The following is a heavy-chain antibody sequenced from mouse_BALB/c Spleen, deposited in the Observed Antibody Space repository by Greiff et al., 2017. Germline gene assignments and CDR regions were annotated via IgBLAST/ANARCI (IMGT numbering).Heavy chain of an antibody. D-gene: IGHD2-4*01. CDR1: GYSITSGYY. V-gene: IGHV3-6*02. J-gene: IGHJ1*01. CDR3: AREDYDWYFDV. CDR2: ISYDGSN. Sequence: EVQLQQSGPGLVKPSQSLSLTCSVTGYSITSGYYWNWIRHFPGNKLEWIGYISYDGSNNYNPSLKNRITITRDTSKNQFFLKLNSVTTEDTATYYCAREDYDWYFDVWGAGTTVTVSS.